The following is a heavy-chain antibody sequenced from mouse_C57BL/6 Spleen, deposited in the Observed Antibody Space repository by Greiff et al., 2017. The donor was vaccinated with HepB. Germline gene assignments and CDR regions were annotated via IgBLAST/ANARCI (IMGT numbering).Heavy chain of an antibody. D-gene: IGHD2-5*01. V-gene: IGHV1-62-2*01. Sequence: QVHVKQSGAELVKPGASVKLSCKASGYTFTEYTIHWVKQRSGQGLEWIGWFYPGSGSIKYNEKFKDKATLTADKSSSTVYMELSRLTSEDSAVYFCARHEMGAPPYYSNSDWFAYWGQRTLVTVSA. J-gene: IGHJ3*01. CDR2: FYPGSGSI. CDR3: ARHEMGAPPYYSNSDWFAY. CDR1: GYTFTEYT.